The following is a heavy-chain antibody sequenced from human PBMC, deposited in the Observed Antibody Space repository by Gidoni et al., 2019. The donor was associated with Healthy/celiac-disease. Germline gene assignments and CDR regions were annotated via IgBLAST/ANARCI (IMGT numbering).Heavy chain of an antibody. J-gene: IGHJ4*02. CDR2: ISGSGGST. V-gene: IGHV3-23*01. CDR1: GFTFSSYA. Sequence: EVQLLESGGGLVQPGGSLRPPCAASGFTFSSYAMSWVRQAPGKGLEWVSAISGSGGSTYYADSVKGRFTISRDNSKNTLYLQMNSLRAEDTAVYYCAKRKLATRLYYFDYWGQGTLVTVSS. D-gene: IGHD1-1*01. CDR3: AKRKLATRLYYFDY.